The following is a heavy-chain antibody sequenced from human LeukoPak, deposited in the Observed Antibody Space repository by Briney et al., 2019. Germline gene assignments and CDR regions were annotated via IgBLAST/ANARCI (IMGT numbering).Heavy chain of an antibody. Sequence: GGSLRLSCAASGFTFSSYAMHWVRQAPGKGLEYVSAISSNGGSTYYANSVKGRFTISRDNSKNTLYLQMGSLRAEDMAVYYCARGVGYYFDYWGQGTLVTVSS. CDR1: GFTFSSYA. CDR3: ARGVGYYFDY. D-gene: IGHD1-26*01. J-gene: IGHJ4*02. CDR2: ISSNGGST. V-gene: IGHV3-64*01.